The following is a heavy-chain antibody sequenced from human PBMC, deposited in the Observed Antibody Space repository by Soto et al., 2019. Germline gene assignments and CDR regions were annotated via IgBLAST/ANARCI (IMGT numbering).Heavy chain of an antibody. V-gene: IGHV1-2*02. CDR1: GYTFTGYY. CDR3: ETKEWSGYYPISY. Sequence: ASVKVSCKASGYTFTGYYMHWVRQAPGQGLEWMGWINPNSGGTNYAQKFQGRVTMTRDTSISTAYMELSRLRSDDKAVYYCETKEWSGYYPISYWGQGTLVTVSS. J-gene: IGHJ4*02. D-gene: IGHD3-3*01. CDR2: INPNSGGT.